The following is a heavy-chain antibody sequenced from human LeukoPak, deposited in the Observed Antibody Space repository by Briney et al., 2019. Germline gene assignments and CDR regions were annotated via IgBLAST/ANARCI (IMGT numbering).Heavy chain of an antibody. V-gene: IGHV5-51*01. CDR2: IYPGDSDT. CDR1: GYSFTSYW. Sequence: GESLQISCKGSGYSFTSYWIGWVRQMPGKGLEWMGIIYPGDSDTRYSPSFQGQVTISADKSISTAYLQWSSLKASDTAMYYCARQGRFHYYGMDVWGQGTTVTVSS. J-gene: IGHJ6*02. CDR3: ARQGRFHYYGMDV. D-gene: IGHD3-3*01.